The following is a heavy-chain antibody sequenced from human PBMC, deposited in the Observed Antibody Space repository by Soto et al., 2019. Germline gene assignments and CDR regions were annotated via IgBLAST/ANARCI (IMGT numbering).Heavy chain of an antibody. CDR1: GGSISSYY. CDR3: ARGLYGSGSYLHY. D-gene: IGHD3-10*01. V-gene: IGHV4-59*01. Sequence: SETLSLTCTVSGGSISSYYWSWIRQPPGKGLEWIGYIYYSGSTNYNPSLKSRVTISVDTSKNQFSLKLSSVTAADTAVYYCARGLYGSGSYLHYWGQGTLVTVSS. CDR2: IYYSGST. J-gene: IGHJ4*02.